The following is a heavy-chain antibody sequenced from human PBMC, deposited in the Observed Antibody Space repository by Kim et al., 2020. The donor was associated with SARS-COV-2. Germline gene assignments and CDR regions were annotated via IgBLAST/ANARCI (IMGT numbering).Heavy chain of an antibody. Sequence: GGSLRLSCAASGFPFNTYAMHWVRQAPGKGLEWVAVIWYDGSNKYYADSVKGRFTISRDNSKNTLYLQMNSLRAEDTAVYYCAREKYTSGWYYFDYWGQGTLVTVSS. CDR1: GFPFNTYA. CDR2: IWYDGSNK. CDR3: AREKYTSGWYYFDY. J-gene: IGHJ4*02. D-gene: IGHD6-19*01. V-gene: IGHV3-33*01.